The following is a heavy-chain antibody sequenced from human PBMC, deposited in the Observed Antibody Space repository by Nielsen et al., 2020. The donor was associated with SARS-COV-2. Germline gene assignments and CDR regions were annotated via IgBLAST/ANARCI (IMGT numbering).Heavy chain of an antibody. Sequence: ASVKVSCKASGYSFKIFYLHWVRQAPGQGLEWMGIINPSGGGTSFAQKFQGRVTMTRDTSTNTVYMELSSLRSDDTAVYYCARDEYNYGYNWFDTWGQGTLVTVSS. CDR2: INPSGGGT. J-gene: IGHJ5*02. V-gene: IGHV1-46*02. D-gene: IGHD5-18*01. CDR1: GYSFKIFY. CDR3: ARDEYNYGYNWFDT.